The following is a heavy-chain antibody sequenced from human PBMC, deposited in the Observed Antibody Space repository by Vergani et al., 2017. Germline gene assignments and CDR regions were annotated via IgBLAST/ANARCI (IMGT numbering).Heavy chain of an antibody. V-gene: IGHV4-34*01. J-gene: IGHJ6*03. CDR3: ARVGLGYCSSTSCSHYYYYYMDV. CDR1: GGSFSGYY. Sequence: QVQLQQWGAGLLKPSETLSLTCAVYGGSFSGYYWSWIRQPPGKGLEWIGEINHSGSTNYNPSLKSRVTISVDTSKNQFSLKLSSVTAADTAVYYCARVGLGYCSSTSCSHYYYYYMDVWGKGTTVTVSS. D-gene: IGHD2-2*01. CDR2: INHSGST.